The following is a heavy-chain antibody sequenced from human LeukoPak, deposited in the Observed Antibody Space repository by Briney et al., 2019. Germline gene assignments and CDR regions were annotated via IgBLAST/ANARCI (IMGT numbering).Heavy chain of an antibody. V-gene: IGHV1-18*01. Sequence: ASVKVSCKASGYTFTSYGITWVRQAPGQGLEWMGWISAYNGNTNYAQKLQGRVTMTTDTSTSTAYMELRSLRSDDTAVYYCARDGPKRFYYYYMDVWGKGTTVTVSS. CDR2: ISAYNGNT. CDR3: ARDGPKRFYYYYMDV. D-gene: IGHD6-25*01. J-gene: IGHJ6*03. CDR1: GYTFTSYG.